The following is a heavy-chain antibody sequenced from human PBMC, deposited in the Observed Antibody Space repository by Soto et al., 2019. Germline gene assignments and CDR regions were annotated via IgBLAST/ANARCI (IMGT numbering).Heavy chain of an antibody. CDR3: VKKSCSHTRCYTGWFFDL. CDR1: GFIFEDYD. V-gene: IGHV3-9*01. J-gene: IGHJ2*01. CDR2: ISWNSGDK. Sequence: EVQLVQSGGGLAHPGGSLSLSCEASGFIFEDYDMHWVRQPPGKGLQWVSGISWNSGDKDYGDSVKGRFTISRDNAKKSLDLQMISLRVEDTATYYCVKKSCSHTRCYTGWFFDLCGRGTLVTVSS. D-gene: IGHD2-15*01.